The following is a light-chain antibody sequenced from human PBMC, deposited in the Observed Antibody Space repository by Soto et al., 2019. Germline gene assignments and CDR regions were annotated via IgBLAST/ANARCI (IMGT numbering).Light chain of an antibody. Sequence: EIVLTQSPGTLSLSPGERATLSCSASQSVSSSYLAWYQQKPGQAPRLLIYGASSRATGIPDRFSGSGSGTDFSLPISRLEPEDFAGYYCQQYGSSPPITFGQGTRLEIK. V-gene: IGKV3-20*01. J-gene: IGKJ5*01. CDR3: QQYGSSPPIT. CDR2: GAS. CDR1: QSVSSSY.